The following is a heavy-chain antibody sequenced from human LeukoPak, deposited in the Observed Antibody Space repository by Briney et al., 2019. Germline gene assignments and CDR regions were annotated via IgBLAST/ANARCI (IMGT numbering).Heavy chain of an antibody. J-gene: IGHJ3*02. V-gene: IGHV3-23*01. CDR3: ASGGSGWYLNAFDI. D-gene: IGHD6-19*01. CDR2: ISGSGGST. Sequence: GGSLRLSCAASGFTFSSYAMSWVRQAPGKGLEWVSAISGSGGSTYYADSVKGRFTISRDNAKNSLYLQMNSLRAEDTAVYYCASGGSGWYLNAFDIWGQGTMVTVSS. CDR1: GFTFSSYA.